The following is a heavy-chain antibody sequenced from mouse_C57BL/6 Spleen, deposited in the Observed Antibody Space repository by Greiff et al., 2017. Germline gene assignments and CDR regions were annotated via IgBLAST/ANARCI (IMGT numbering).Heavy chain of an antibody. D-gene: IGHD1-1*01. CDR1: GFTFSDYG. V-gene: IGHV5-17*01. CDR2: ISSGSSTI. CDR3: ARNLDGSRPWFAY. J-gene: IGHJ3*01. Sequence: EVQGVESGGGLVKPGGSLKLSCAASGFTFSDYGMHWVRQAPEKGLEWVAYISSGSSTIYYADTVKGRFTISRDNAKNTLFLQMTSLRSEDTAMYYCARNLDGSRPWFAYWGQGTLVTVSA.